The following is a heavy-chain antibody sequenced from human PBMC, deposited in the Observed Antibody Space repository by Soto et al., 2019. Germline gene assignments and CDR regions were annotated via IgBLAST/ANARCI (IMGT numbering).Heavy chain of an antibody. D-gene: IGHD3-10*01. J-gene: IGHJ3*01. Sequence: QPGGSLRLSCTASGFTFGDYAMSWVRQVPGKGLEWVGFIRSKAHGGTTEYAASVKGRFTISRDDSKSIAYLQMNSLKIEDTAVYYCTRDQPITPWGQGTVVTVSS. CDR1: GFTFGDYA. V-gene: IGHV3-49*04. CDR2: IRSKAHGGTT. CDR3: TRDQPITP.